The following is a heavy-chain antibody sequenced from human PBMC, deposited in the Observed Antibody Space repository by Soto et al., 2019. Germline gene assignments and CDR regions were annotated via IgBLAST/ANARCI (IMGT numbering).Heavy chain of an antibody. CDR1: GYTFTSYY. CDR2: INPSGGST. Sequence: ASVKGSCKASGYTFTSYYMHWVRQAPGQGLEWMGIINPSGGSTSYAQKFQGRVTMTRDTSTSTVYMELSSLRSEDTAVYYCARGGYCSGGTCYASPYWGQGTLVTVSS. J-gene: IGHJ4*02. V-gene: IGHV1-46*01. D-gene: IGHD2-15*01. CDR3: ARGGYCSGGTCYASPY.